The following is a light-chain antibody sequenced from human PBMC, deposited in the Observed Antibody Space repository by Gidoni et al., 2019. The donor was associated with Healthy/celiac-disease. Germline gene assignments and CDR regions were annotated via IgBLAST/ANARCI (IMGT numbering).Light chain of an antibody. CDR3: QQYYSTQFT. V-gene: IGKV4-1*01. J-gene: IGKJ3*01. CDR1: QSGLYSSNNQND. Sequence: DIVTTQSPDSLPVSLAERATINCKSSQSGLYSSNNQNDLPWYQHEPGQPPKLPIYWASTRESGVPDRCSGSGSGTDFTLTISSLQAEDVAVYYCQQYYSTQFTFGPGTKVDIK. CDR2: WAS.